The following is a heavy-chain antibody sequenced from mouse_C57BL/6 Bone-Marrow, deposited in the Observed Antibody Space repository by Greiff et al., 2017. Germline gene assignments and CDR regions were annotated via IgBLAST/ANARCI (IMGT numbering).Heavy chain of an antibody. CDR2: IYPGDGDT. V-gene: IGHV1-82*01. CDR3: ARGPRGFAY. J-gene: IGHJ3*01. CDR1: GYAFSSSW. Sequence: HVQLQQSGPELVKPGASVKISCKASGYAFSSSWMNWVKQRPGKGLEWIGRIYPGDGDTNYNGKFKGKATLTADKSSSTAYMQLSSLTSEDSAVYFCARGPRGFAYWGQGTLVTVSA.